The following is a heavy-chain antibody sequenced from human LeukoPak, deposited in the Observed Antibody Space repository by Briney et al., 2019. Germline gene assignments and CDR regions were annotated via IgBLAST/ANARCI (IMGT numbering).Heavy chain of an antibody. J-gene: IGHJ4*02. V-gene: IGHV1-2*02. CDR3: ARAVGGSSGYGDFDY. Sequence: GASVKVSCKASGYTFTSYYMHWVRQAPGQGLEWMGWINPNSGGTNYAQKFQGRVTMTRDTSISTAYMELSRLRSDDTAVYYCARAVGGSSGYGDFDYWGQGTLVTVSS. CDR1: GYTFTSYY. CDR2: INPNSGGT. D-gene: IGHD3-22*01.